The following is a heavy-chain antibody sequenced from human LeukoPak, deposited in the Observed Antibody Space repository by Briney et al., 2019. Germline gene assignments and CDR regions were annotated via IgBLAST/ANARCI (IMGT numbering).Heavy chain of an antibody. CDR3: ARGGGSYYHDY. J-gene: IGHJ4*02. Sequence: SETLFLTCAVYGGSFSGYYWSWIRQPPGKGLEWIGEINHSGSTNYNPSLKSRVTISVDTSKNQFSLKLSSVTAADTAVYYCARGGGSYYHDYWGQGTLVTVSS. CDR2: INHSGST. V-gene: IGHV4-34*01. CDR1: GGSFSGYY. D-gene: IGHD1-26*01.